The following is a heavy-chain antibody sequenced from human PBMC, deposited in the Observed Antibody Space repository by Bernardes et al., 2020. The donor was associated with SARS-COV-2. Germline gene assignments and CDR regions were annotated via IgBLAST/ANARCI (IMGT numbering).Heavy chain of an antibody. Sequence: GGSLRLSRTASGFTFGDYAMCWFRQAPGKGLEWVGFIRSKGSGGTTKYAASVEGRFTVSRDDSKSIAYLEMNSLKTEDTAVYFCSRDGSGWAQGYIGYWGQGTLVTVSS. CDR3: SRDGSGWAQGYIGY. D-gene: IGHD6-19*01. V-gene: IGHV3-49*03. CDR1: GFTFGDYA. J-gene: IGHJ4*02. CDR2: IRSKGSGGTT.